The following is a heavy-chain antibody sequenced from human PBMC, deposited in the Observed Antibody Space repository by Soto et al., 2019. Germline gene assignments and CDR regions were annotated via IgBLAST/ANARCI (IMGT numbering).Heavy chain of an antibody. CDR3: ARSGYGSSDFDH. Sequence: SETLSLTCTVSHGSVSSDPFYWTWSRQHPGKGLEWIGYIYCRGNTYYRPSLKRRVSISIDTSQNQFSLRLNSVTAADTAVYYCARSGYGSSDFDHWGQGTLVTVSS. CDR2: IYCRGNT. J-gene: IGHJ4*01. CDR1: HGSVSSDPFY. D-gene: IGHD6-13*01. V-gene: IGHV4-31*03.